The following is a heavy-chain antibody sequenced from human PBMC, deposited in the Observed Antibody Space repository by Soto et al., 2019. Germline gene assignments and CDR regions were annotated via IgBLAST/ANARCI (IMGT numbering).Heavy chain of an antibody. CDR1: GYSFSTHA. D-gene: IGHD1-1*01. CDR2: INGGNGNT. CDR3: ARGKGMEENYYYYGMDV. Sequence: ASVKVSCKASGYSFSTHAMHWVRQAPGQGLEWMGWINGGNGNTKCSQKFRDRVTITRDTSASTGYMELSSLRSEDTAVYYCARGKGMEENYYYYGMDVWGQGTTVTVSS. V-gene: IGHV1-3*01. J-gene: IGHJ6*02.